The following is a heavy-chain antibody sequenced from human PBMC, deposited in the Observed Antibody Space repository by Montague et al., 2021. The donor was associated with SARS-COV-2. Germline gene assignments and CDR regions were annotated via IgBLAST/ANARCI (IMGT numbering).Heavy chain of an antibody. J-gene: IGHJ4*02. V-gene: IGHV4-39*01. Sequence: SETLSLTCTVSGGSISSSSYYWSRIRQPPGKGLEWIGSIYYSGSTYYNPALKSRVTISVDTSKNQFSLKLSSVTAAGTAVYYCARHLFGGRYLSLFDYWGQGTLVTVSS. CDR3: ARHLFGGRYLSLFDY. CDR2: IYYSGST. CDR1: GGSISSSSYY. D-gene: IGHD1-26*01.